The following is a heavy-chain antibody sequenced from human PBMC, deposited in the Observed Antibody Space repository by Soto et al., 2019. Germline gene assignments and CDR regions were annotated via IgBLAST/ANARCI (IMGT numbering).Heavy chain of an antibody. CDR3: AKEGDNDYGDSRDYYYGMDV. CDR1: GFTFSSYA. CDR2: ISGSGGST. Sequence: GGSLRLSCAASGFTFSSYAMSWVRQAPGKGLEWVSAISGSGGSTYYADSVKGRFTISRDNSKNTLYLQMNSLRAEDTAVYYCAKEGDNDYGDSRDYYYGMDVWGQGTTVTVSS. V-gene: IGHV3-23*01. D-gene: IGHD4-17*01. J-gene: IGHJ6*02.